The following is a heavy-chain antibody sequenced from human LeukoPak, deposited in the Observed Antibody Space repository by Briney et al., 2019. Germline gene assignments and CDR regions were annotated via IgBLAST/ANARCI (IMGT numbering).Heavy chain of an antibody. CDR2: ISGSGGST. Sequence: GGSLRLSCAASGFTFSSYAMSWVRQAPGKGLEWVSGISGSGGSTNYADSVKGRFTISRDNAKNSLYLQMNSLRAEDTAVYYCARDYGSSGWYYFDYWGQGTLVTVSS. J-gene: IGHJ4*02. CDR3: ARDYGSSGWYYFDY. D-gene: IGHD6-19*01. CDR1: GFTFSSYA. V-gene: IGHV3-23*01.